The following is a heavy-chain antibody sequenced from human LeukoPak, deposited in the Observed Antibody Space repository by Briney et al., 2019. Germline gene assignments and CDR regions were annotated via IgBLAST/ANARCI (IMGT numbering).Heavy chain of an antibody. CDR2: IYSDGRT. Sequence: GGSLRLSCVASGFNVSSNYMSWVRQAPGKGLEWVSAIYSDGRTNYADSVKGRFTISRDNSKNTLYLQMNSLRAEDTTVYYCATPSGSSSLGGGFDYWGQGTLVTVSS. V-gene: IGHV3-66*01. CDR3: ATPSGSSSLGGGFDY. D-gene: IGHD6-13*01. CDR1: GFNVSSNY. J-gene: IGHJ4*02.